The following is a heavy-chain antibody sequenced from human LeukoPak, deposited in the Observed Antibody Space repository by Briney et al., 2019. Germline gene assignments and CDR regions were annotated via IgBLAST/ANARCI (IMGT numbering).Heavy chain of an antibody. D-gene: IGHD5-18*01. CDR3: AKDRTGYSYGYFLSP. Sequence: RTGGSLRLSCAASGFTFNNYAMTWVRQAPGKGLEWVSTISDSVSGGSTYYADSVKGRFTISRDNSKNTLYLQMNSLRAEDTAVYHCAKDRTGYSYGYFLSPWGQGTLVTVCS. J-gene: IGHJ5*02. CDR1: GFTFNNYA. V-gene: IGHV3-23*01. CDR2: ISDSVSGGST.